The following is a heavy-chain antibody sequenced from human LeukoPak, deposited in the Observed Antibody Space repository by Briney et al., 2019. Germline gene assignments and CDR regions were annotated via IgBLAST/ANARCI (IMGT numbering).Heavy chain of an antibody. CDR2: ISYDGNNE. J-gene: IGHJ3*02. D-gene: IGHD3-3*01. V-gene: IGHV3-30-3*01. Sequence: PGRSLRLSCAASGFIFSSYAMHWVRQAPGKGLEWVAVISYDGNNEYYADSVKGRFTISRDDSKNTLYLQMNSLRHEDTAVYYCAREGGITVFGMAQPGGAFDIWGQGTMVTVSS. CDR3: AREGGITVFGMAQPGGAFDI. CDR1: GFIFSSYA.